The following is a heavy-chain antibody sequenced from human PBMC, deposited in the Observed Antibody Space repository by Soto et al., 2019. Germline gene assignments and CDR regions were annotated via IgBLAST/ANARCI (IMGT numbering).Heavy chain of an antibody. CDR3: AAGSGYLIDY. V-gene: IGHV3-7*03. CDR1: GFMFSSYW. J-gene: IGHJ4*02. D-gene: IGHD5-12*01. Sequence: EVHLVESGGDLVQPGGSLRLSCEASGFMFSSYWMNWVRQAPGKGLEWVAIIKKDGTEKYYMDSVKGRFTISRDNTKKSLYLHMNDPRAEDTAVYYCAAGSGYLIDYWGRGTLVTVSS. CDR2: IKKDGTEK.